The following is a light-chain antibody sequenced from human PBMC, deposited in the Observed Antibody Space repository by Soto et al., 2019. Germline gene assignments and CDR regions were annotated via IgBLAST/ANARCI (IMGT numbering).Light chain of an antibody. J-gene: IGLJ2*01. CDR1: SGHSSYA. CDR2: VNTDGSH. CDR3: QTWVAGFSVV. Sequence: QPVLTQSPSASASLGASVKLTCTLSSGHSSYAIAWHQQQPEKGPRYLMKVNTDGSHNKGDGIPDRFSGSSSGAERYLTISSLQSEYEADYYCQTWVAGFSVVFGGGTKLTVL. V-gene: IGLV4-69*01.